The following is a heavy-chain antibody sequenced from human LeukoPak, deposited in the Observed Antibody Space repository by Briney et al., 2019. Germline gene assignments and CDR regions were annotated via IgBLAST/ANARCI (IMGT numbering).Heavy chain of an antibody. D-gene: IGHD6-13*01. CDR2: IRTKANSYAT. V-gene: IGHV3-73*01. CDR1: GFTFSGSS. J-gene: IGHJ5*02. Sequence: PGGSLRLSCAASGFTFSGSSIHWVRQASGKGLEWVGLIRTKANSYATAYAASVTGRFTISRDDSKDTSYLQMNSLKIEDTALYFCTTSYSGNSWYDWFGPWGQGTLVTVSS. CDR3: TTSYSGNSWYDWFGP.